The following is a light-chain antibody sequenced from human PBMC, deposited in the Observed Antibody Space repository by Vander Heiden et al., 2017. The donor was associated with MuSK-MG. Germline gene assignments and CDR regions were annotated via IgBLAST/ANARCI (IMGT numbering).Light chain of an antibody. CDR2: GAT. CDR3: QQYDIWPPWT. V-gene: IGKV3D-15*01. J-gene: IGKJ1*01. Sequence: TTHPPLTLSLPPGERATFPCRASRDGSDNIAWYQQRPGQATWLVIYGATTRATGVPVRFSGGGSGTEFTLTITSVQSEDSAVYYCQQYDIWPPWTFGQGTKVEI. CDR1: RDGSDN.